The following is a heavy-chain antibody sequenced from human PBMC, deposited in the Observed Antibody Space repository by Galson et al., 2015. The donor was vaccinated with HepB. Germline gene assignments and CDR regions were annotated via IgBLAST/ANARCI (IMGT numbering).Heavy chain of an antibody. D-gene: IGHD2-15*01. CDR3: ARDRSRCSGGSCYQAIDY. Sequence: SLRLSCAASGFTFSSYAMHWVRQAPGKGLEWVAVISYDGSNKYYADSVKGRFTISRDNSKNTLYLQMNSLRAEDTAVYYCARDRSRCSGGSCYQAIDYWGQGTLVTVSS. V-gene: IGHV3-30*04. CDR2: ISYDGSNK. CDR1: GFTFSSYA. J-gene: IGHJ4*02.